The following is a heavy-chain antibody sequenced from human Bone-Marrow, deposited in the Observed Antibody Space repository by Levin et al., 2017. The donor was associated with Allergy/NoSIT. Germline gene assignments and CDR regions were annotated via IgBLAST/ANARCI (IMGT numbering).Heavy chain of an antibody. J-gene: IGHJ6*02. CDR3: VARSNGLDV. CDR2: IHSRGSA. D-gene: IGHD5-12*01. CDR1: EFIVSSNY. V-gene: IGHV3-66*01. Sequence: PGGSLRLSCAASEFIVSSNYMSWVRQAPGKGLDWVSVIHSRGSAYYADSVKGRFTISRDNSKNTLYLQMNTLRAEDTAVYYCVARSNGLDVWGQGTTVTVSS.